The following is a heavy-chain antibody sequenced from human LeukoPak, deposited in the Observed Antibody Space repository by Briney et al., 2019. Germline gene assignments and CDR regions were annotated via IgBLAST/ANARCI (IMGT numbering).Heavy chain of an antibody. Sequence: SETLSLTCTVSGGSISSYYWSWIRQPPGKGLEWIGYIYYSGSTNYNPSLKSRVTISVDTSKNQFSLKLSSVTAADTAVYYCARVSLTVGVVAATPGPFDYWGQGTLVTVSS. V-gene: IGHV4-59*01. D-gene: IGHD2-15*01. J-gene: IGHJ4*02. CDR2: IYYSGST. CDR1: GGSISSYY. CDR3: ARVSLTVGVVAATPGPFDY.